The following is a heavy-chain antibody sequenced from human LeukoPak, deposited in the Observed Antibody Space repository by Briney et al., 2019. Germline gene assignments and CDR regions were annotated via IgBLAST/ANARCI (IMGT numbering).Heavy chain of an antibody. Sequence: GGSLRLSCAASGFTVSSNYMSWVRQAPGKGLERVSVIYSGGSTYYADSVKGRFTISRDNSKNTLYLQMNSLRAEDTAVYYCARSLPLIVVLDYWGQGTLVTVSS. CDR3: ARSLPLIVVLDY. V-gene: IGHV3-66*01. CDR1: GFTVSSNY. D-gene: IGHD3-22*01. CDR2: IYSGGST. J-gene: IGHJ4*02.